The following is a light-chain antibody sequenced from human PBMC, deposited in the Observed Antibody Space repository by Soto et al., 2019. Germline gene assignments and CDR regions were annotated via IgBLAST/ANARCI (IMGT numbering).Light chain of an antibody. CDR2: DAS. CDR3: QQYGTSPMWT. Sequence: EIVLKLSPANLSLTPGERATLSCRASQSVSSYLAWYQQKPGQAPRLLIYDASNRATGIPARFSGSGSGTDFTLTISRLDPADFAVYYCQQYGTSPMWTFGQGSKVDIK. CDR1: QSVSSY. V-gene: IGKV3-11*01. J-gene: IGKJ1*01.